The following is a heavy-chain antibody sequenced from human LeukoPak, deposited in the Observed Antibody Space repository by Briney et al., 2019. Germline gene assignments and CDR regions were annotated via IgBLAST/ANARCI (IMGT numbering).Heavy chain of an antibody. CDR1: GGSISSYY. CDR2: IYTSGST. D-gene: IGHD3-22*01. Sequence: SETLSLTCTVSGGSISSYYWSWIRQPAGKGLEWIGRIYTSGSTNYNPSLKSRVTMSVDTSKNQFSLKLSSVTAADTAVYYCARHVYYYDSSGYYYDYWGQGTLVTVSS. V-gene: IGHV4-4*07. CDR3: ARHVYYYDSSGYYYDY. J-gene: IGHJ4*02.